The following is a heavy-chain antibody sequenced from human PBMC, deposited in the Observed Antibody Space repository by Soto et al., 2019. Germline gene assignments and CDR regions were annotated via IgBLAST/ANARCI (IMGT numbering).Heavy chain of an antibody. V-gene: IGHV4-39*01. J-gene: IGHJ4*02. CDR1: GGSISSSSYY. D-gene: IGHD6-13*01. CDR2: IYYSGST. CDR3: ARRAAAGTAGVDY. Sequence: QLQLQESGPGLVKPSETLSLTCTVSGGSISSSSYYWGWIRQPPGKGLEWIGSIYYSGSTYYNPSLKSRVTISVDTSKNQFSLKLSSVTAADTAVYYCARRAAAGTAGVDYWGQGTLVTVSS.